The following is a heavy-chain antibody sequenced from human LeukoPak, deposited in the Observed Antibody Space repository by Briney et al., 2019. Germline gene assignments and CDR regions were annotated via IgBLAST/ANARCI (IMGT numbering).Heavy chain of an antibody. Sequence: HPGGSLRLSCVASGFTFSSFSMHWVRQAPGNGLEWVVVISHDGSHKSYADSVRGRFTISRDNSKNTLSLQMNTLRPEDTALFHCARDPNRLADYGGDYFDHWGQGTLVTVSS. CDR1: GFTFSSFS. CDR3: ARDPNRLADYGGDYFDH. CDR2: ISHDGSHK. J-gene: IGHJ4*02. D-gene: IGHD4-23*01. V-gene: IGHV3-30*04.